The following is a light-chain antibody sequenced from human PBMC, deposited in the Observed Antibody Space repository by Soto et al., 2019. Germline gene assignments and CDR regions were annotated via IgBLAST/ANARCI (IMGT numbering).Light chain of an antibody. Sequence: DIQMTQSPSSLSASVGDRVTITCRASQSVNTYLHWYQQKAGQAPKLLIYAASNLQSGVPSRFSGRGSGTDFTLTVESLHPEDFATYYCQQGYSNPWTFGQGTKVEVK. J-gene: IGKJ1*01. V-gene: IGKV1-39*01. CDR2: AAS. CDR1: QSVNTY. CDR3: QQGYSNPWT.